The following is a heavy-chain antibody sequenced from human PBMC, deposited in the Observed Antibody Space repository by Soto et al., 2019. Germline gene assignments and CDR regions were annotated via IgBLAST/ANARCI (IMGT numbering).Heavy chain of an antibody. CDR3: AHPRGYGVFDAYDF. CDR2: ISGSGSDT. V-gene: IGHV3-23*01. J-gene: IGHJ3*01. CDR1: GFTFSTYA. Sequence: PGGSLRLSXAASGFTFSTYAMSWVRQAPGKGLEWVSAISGSGSDTYHADSVKGRFTISRDNSISTLYLQMNSLRTEDTAVYYCAHPRGYGVFDAYDFWGQGAMVTVSS. D-gene: IGHD4-17*01.